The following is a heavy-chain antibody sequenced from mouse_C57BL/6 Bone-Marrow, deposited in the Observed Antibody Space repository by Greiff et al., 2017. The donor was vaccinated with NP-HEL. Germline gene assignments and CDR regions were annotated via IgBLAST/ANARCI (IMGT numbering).Heavy chain of an antibody. V-gene: IGHV1-80*01. CDR3: ARSGYYGAWFAY. J-gene: IGHJ3*01. CDR2: IYPGDGDT. CDR1: GYAFSSYW. Sequence: QVQLKESGAELVKPGASVKISCKASGYAFSSYWLNWVKQRPGKGLEWIGQIYPGDGDTNYNGKFKGKATLTADKSSSTAYMQLSSLTSDDSAVYFCARSGYYGAWFAYWGQGTLVTVSA. D-gene: IGHD1-1*01.